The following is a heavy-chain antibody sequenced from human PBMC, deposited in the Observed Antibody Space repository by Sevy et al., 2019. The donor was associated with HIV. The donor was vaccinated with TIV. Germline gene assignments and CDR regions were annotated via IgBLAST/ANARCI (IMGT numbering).Heavy chain of an antibody. V-gene: IGHV3-21*01. CDR3: EGQTTNGGGDY. D-gene: IGHD2-8*01. Sequence: GGSLRLSCAASGFAFSSYSMNWVRQAPGKGLEWVSSISSSSSYIYYADSMKGRFTISRDNAKNSLYLQMNSLRAEDTAVYYCEGQTTNGGGDYWGQGTLVTVSS. CDR1: GFAFSSYS. J-gene: IGHJ4*02. CDR2: ISSSSSYI.